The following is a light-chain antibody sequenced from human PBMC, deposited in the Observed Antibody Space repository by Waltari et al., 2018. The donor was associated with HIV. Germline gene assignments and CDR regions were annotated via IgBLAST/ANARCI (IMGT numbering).Light chain of an antibody. V-gene: IGKV3-15*01. J-gene: IGKJ1*01. Sequence: EIAMTQSPATLSVSPGERATLSCRASQSISSNLAWYQQKPGQAPRLLIYGASTRATGMPARFSGSGSGTEFTLTISSLQSEDFAVYYCQQYNNWPPWTFGQGTKVEIK. CDR2: GAS. CDR1: QSISSN. CDR3: QQYNNWPPWT.